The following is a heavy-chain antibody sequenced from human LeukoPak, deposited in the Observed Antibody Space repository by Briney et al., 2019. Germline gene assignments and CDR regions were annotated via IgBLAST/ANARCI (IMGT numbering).Heavy chain of an antibody. CDR1: GGSISSGDYY. Sequence: PSQTLSLTCTVSGGSISSGDYYWSWIRQPPGKGLEWIAYIYYSGSTNYNPSLKSRLTMSVDTSKNQFSLKLSSVTAADTAVYYCARDGYSFGRGFDPWGQGTLVTVSS. V-gene: IGHV4-30-4*01. CDR3: ARDGYSFGRGFDP. J-gene: IGHJ5*02. D-gene: IGHD5-18*01. CDR2: IYYSGST.